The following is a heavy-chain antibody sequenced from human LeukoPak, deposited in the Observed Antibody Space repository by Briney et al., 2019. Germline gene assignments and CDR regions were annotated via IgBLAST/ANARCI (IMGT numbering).Heavy chain of an antibody. CDR1: GYTFTSYY. Sequence: ASVKVSCKASGYTFTSYYMHWVRQAPGQGLEWMGIINPSGGSTSYAQKFQGRVTMTRDTSTSTVYMELSSLRSEDTAVYYCASWARSPRGWLHSFDYWGQGTLVTVSS. CDR2: INPSGGST. V-gene: IGHV1-46*01. CDR3: ASWARSPRGWLHSFDY. D-gene: IGHD5-12*01. J-gene: IGHJ4*02.